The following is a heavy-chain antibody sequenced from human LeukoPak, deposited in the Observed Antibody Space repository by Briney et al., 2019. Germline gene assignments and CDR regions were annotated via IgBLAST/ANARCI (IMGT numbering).Heavy chain of an antibody. CDR3: ARPKVGYYFDY. V-gene: IGHV5-51*01. Sequence: GDSLQISCKASGYSFTTHWIGWVRQMPGKGLEWMGIIYPGDSDTRYSPSFQGHVTISADKSISTAYLQWSSLKASDTAMHYCARPKVGYYFDYWGQGTLVTVSS. CDR1: GYSFTTHW. CDR2: IYPGDSDT. J-gene: IGHJ4*02. D-gene: IGHD1-26*01.